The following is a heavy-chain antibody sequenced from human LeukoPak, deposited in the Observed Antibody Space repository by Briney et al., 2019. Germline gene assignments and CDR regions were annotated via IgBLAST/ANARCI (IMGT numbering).Heavy chain of an antibody. D-gene: IGHD5-24*01. CDR1: GFTFSSYS. J-gene: IGHJ4*02. Sequence: GGSLRLSCAASGFTFSSYSMNWVRQAPGKGLEWVSYISSSSSTIYYADSVKGRFTISRDNAKNSLYLQMNSLRDEATAVYYCARAAVEMATMYYFDYWGQGTLVTVSS. CDR2: ISSSSSTI. CDR3: ARAAVEMATMYYFDY. V-gene: IGHV3-48*02.